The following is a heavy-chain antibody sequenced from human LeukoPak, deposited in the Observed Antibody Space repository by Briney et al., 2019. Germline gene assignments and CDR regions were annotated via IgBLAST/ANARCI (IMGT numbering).Heavy chain of an antibody. J-gene: IGHJ4*02. D-gene: IGHD5-24*01. CDR1: GFTLSSYG. CDR3: ARAIEI. CDR2: TWYDGSIE. Sequence: GGSLRLSCAASGFTLSSYGMHWVRQAPGMGLEWVAVTWYDGSIEYYADSVKGRFTISRDNSKNTVFLQMNSLRVEDTAVYYCARAIEIWGQGTLVTVSX. V-gene: IGHV3-33*01.